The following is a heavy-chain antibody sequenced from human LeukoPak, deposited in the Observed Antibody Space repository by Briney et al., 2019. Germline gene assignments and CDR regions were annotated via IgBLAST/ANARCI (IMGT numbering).Heavy chain of an antibody. CDR1: GFTFSSYD. V-gene: IGHV3-13*01. J-gene: IGHJ6*03. CDR3: ARSPSPIAVAGTHYYYYMDV. D-gene: IGHD6-19*01. Sequence: GGSLRLSCAASGFTFSSYDMHWVRQATGKGLEWVSAIGTTGETYYPGSVKGRFTISRENAKNSLYLQMNSLRAGDTAVYYCARSPSPIAVAGTHYYYYMDVWGKGTTVTISS. CDR2: IGTTGET.